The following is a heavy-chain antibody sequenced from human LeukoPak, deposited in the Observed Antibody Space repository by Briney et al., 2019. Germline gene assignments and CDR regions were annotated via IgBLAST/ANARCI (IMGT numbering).Heavy chain of an antibody. Sequence: GGSLRLSCIASGFTVSSNYMTWVRQAPGKGLEYVSAISSNGGSTYYADSVKGRFTISRDNSKNTLYLQMSSLRAEDTAVYYCVKGYSYGFFYFDYWGQGTLVTVSS. V-gene: IGHV3-64D*06. CDR2: ISSNGGST. CDR1: GFTVSSNY. CDR3: VKGYSYGFFYFDY. J-gene: IGHJ4*02. D-gene: IGHD5-18*01.